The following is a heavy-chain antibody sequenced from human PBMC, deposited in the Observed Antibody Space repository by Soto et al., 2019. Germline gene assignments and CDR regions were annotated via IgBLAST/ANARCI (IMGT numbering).Heavy chain of an antibody. D-gene: IGHD3-22*01. Sequence: EVQLVESGGGLVKPGGSLRLSCAASGFTFSSYSMNWVRQAPGKGLEWVSSISSSSSYIYYADSVKGRFTISRDNAKDSLYLQMNSLRAEDTAVYYCARQLYYYDSSGYSDWGQGTLVTVSS. V-gene: IGHV3-21*01. CDR1: GFTFSSYS. CDR2: ISSSSSYI. J-gene: IGHJ4*02. CDR3: ARQLYYYDSSGYSD.